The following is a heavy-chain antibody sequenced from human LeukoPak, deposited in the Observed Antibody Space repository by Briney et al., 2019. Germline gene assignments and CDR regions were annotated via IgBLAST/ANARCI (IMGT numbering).Heavy chain of an antibody. J-gene: IGHJ4*02. CDR3: ASLIGYYGSGSYSSNDY. CDR2: ISGSGGST. CDR1: GFTFSSYG. D-gene: IGHD3-10*01. V-gene: IGHV3-23*01. Sequence: PGGSLRLSCAASGFTFSSYGMSWVRQAPGKGLEWVSAISGSGGSTYYADSVKGRFTISRDNSKNTLYLQMNSLRAEDTAVYYCASLIGYYGSGSYSSNDYWGQGTLVTVSS.